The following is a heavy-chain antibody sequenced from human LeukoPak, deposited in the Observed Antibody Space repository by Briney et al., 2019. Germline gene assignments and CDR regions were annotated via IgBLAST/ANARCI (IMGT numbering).Heavy chain of an antibody. CDR2: IYPGDSDT. CDR1: GYSCTSYW. J-gene: IGHJ3*02. D-gene: IGHD3-10*01. CDR3: ARELTRTYAFDI. V-gene: IGHV5-51*01. Sequence: GESLKIACQGSGYSCTSYWIGWVRQMPGKVLEWMGIIYPGDSDTRYSPSFQGQVTISADKSISTAYLQWTSLKASDSAMYYCARELTRTYAFDIWGQGTMVTVSS.